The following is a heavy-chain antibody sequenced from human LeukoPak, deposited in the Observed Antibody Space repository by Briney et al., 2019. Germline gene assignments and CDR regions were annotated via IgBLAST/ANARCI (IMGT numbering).Heavy chain of an antibody. Sequence: DPSETLSLTCTVSGGSISSSSYYWGWIRQPPGKGLEWIGSIYYSGSTYYNPSLKSRVTISVDTSKNQFSLKLSSVTAADTAVYYCAREGYYYVTLGYYYYYMDVWGKGTTVTVSS. V-gene: IGHV4-39*07. CDR1: GGSISSSSYY. J-gene: IGHJ6*03. D-gene: IGHD3-10*02. CDR2: IYYSGST. CDR3: AREGYYYVTLGYYYYYMDV.